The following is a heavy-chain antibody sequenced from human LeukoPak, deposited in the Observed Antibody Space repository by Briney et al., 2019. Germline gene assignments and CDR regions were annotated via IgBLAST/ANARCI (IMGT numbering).Heavy chain of an antibody. V-gene: IGHV4-34*01. D-gene: IGHD2/OR15-2a*01. CDR1: GGSFSGYY. J-gene: IGHJ6*03. CDR2: INHSGST. Sequence: SETLSLTCAVYGGSFSGYYWSWIRQPPGKGLEWIGEINHSGSTNYNPSLKSRVTISVDTSKNQFSLKLSSVTAADTAVYYCARDGQISDYYYYYYMDVWGKGTTVTVSS. CDR3: ARDGQISDYYYYYYMDV.